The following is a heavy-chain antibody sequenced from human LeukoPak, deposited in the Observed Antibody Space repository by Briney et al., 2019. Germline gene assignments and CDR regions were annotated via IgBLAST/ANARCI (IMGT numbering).Heavy chain of an antibody. D-gene: IGHD3-16*02. CDR2: INQRGSAI. CDR3: VRRYMATSAEDFDC. CDR1: GFTFSNHW. J-gene: IGHJ4*02. V-gene: IGHV3-7*01. Sequence: GGSLRLSCAASGFTFSNHWMTWVRQAPGKGLEWVANINQRGSAIYYVDSVRGRFTISRDNAKNSLYLQMNTLRAEDTAVYYCVRRYMATSAEDFDCWGQGTLVTVFS.